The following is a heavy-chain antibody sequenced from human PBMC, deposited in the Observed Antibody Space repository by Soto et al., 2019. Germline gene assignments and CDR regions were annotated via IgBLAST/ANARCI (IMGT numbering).Heavy chain of an antibody. CDR3: TREGSAPYYYYGMDA. V-gene: IGHV1-18*01. CDR1: GYTFTSYA. D-gene: IGHD3-10*01. Sequence: ASVKVSCKASGYTFTSYAMHWVRQAPGQGLEWLGWINAHNGNTKYAQKLQGRVIMTADTSTSTAYMELRSLRSDDTAIYYCTREGSAPYYYYGMDAWGQGTTVTVSS. CDR2: INAHNGNT. J-gene: IGHJ6*02.